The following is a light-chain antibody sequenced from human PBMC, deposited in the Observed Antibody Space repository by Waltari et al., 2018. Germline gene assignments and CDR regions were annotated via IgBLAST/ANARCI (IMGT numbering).Light chain of an antibody. V-gene: IGKV3-20*01. CDR1: QSISRS. J-gene: IGKJ1*01. CDR2: GAS. CDR3: QHYVSLPAT. Sequence: DIVLPQSPGSLSSPPGERVPLSCRASQSISRSLAWYQQKPGQAPRLLIFGASKRATGIPYRFSGSGSGTDFSLTISRLEPEDFAVYYCQHYVSLPATFGQGTKVEIK.